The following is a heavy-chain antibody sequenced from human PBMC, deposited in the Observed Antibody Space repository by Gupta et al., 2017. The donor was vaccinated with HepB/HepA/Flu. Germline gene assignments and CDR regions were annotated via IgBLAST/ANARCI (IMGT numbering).Heavy chain of an antibody. J-gene: IGHJ5*02. CDR1: RGPINSGDYY. D-gene: IGHD2-15*01. V-gene: IGHV4-30-4*01. CDR3: ARYSLLASNWFDP. Sequence: QVQLQESGPGLVKPSQTLSLNCTVSRGPINSGDYYWSWIRQPPGKGLEWIGYIHHSGVAFYNPSLKRRVIISGDTSTNQFSLNLNSVTAADTAIYYCARYSLLASNWFDPWGQGILVTVSS. CDR2: IHHSGVA.